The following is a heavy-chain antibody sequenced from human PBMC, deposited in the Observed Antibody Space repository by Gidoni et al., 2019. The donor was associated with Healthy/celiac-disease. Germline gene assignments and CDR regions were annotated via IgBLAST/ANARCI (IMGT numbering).Heavy chain of an antibody. CDR3: ARRAYYYGSGADY. J-gene: IGHJ4*02. V-gene: IGHV4-34*01. CDR1: GGSFSGYY. CDR2: INHSGST. Sequence: QVQLQQCGAGLLKPSETLSLTCAVYGGSFSGYYWSWIRQPPGKGLEWIGEINHSGSTNYNPSLKSRVTISVDTSKNQFSLKLSSVTAADTAVYYCARRAYYYGSGADYWGQGTLVTVSS. D-gene: IGHD3-10*01.